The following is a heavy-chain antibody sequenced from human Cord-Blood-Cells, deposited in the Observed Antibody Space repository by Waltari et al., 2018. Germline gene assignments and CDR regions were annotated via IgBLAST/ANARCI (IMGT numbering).Heavy chain of an antibody. D-gene: IGHD4-4*01. CDR2: ISGSGGST. CDR1: GSTFSSYA. CDR3: AKGGFGNYGIKFDAFDI. V-gene: IGHV3-23*01. Sequence: EVLMLESGRALVQPGGSMRLSCAASGSTFSSYAMSWVCHALGLGLEWVSAISGSGGSTYYADSVKGRFTISRDNSKNTLYLQMNSLRAEDTAVYYCAKGGFGNYGIKFDAFDIWGQGTMVTVSS. J-gene: IGHJ3*02.